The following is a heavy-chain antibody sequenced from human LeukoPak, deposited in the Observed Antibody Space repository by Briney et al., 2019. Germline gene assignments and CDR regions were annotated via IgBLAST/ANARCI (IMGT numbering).Heavy chain of an antibody. V-gene: IGHV3-30*02. CDR3: AKTTIVGVTVDPFDI. CDR2: IRYDGSNK. D-gene: IGHD1-26*01. Sequence: GGSLRLSCAASGFTFSSYGMHWVRQAPGKGLEEVAFIRYDGSNKYYADSVKGRFTISRDNSKNTLYLQMNSMRTEDTAVYYCAKTTIVGVTVDPFDIWGQGTMVTVSS. J-gene: IGHJ3*02. CDR1: GFTFSSYG.